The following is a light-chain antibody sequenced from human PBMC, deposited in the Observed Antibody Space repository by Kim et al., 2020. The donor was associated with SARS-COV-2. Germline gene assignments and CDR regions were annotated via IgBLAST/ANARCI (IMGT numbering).Light chain of an antibody. Sequence: APGKTASITCGGNDIGIKSVHWYQQRPGQAPVLVLYYNTDRPSGIPERFSGSNSGNTATLTINRVEAGDEADYYCQVWDISSDHYVFGTGTQLTVL. V-gene: IGLV3-21*04. CDR1: DIGIKS. CDR3: QVWDISSDHYV. CDR2: YNT. J-gene: IGLJ1*01.